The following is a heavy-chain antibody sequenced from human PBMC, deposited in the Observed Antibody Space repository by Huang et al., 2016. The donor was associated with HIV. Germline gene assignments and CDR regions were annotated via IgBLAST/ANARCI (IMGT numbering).Heavy chain of an antibody. J-gene: IGHJ6*03. CDR2: ISYDGSNK. CDR1: GFTFSSYG. CDR3: AQGRPKYYYMDV. V-gene: IGHV3-30*18. Sequence: QVQLVESGGGVVKPGRSLRLSCAASGFTFSSYGMHWVRQAHGKGMEWVAVISYDGSNKYYVASVKGRFTFSRDNSKNTLYLQMNSLRPEDTAVYYCAQGRPKYYYMDVWGKGTTVTVSS.